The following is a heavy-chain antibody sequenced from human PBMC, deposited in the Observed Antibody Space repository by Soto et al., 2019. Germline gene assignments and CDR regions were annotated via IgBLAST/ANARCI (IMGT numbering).Heavy chain of an antibody. CDR2: ISYDGSNK. Sequence: PGGSLRLSCAASGFTFSSYAMHWVRQAPGKGLEWVAVISYDGSNKYYADSVKGRFTISRDNSKNTLYLQMNSLRAEDTAVYYCSRAPTGYSSRSAAAVFDYWGQGTLVTVSS. J-gene: IGHJ4*02. CDR3: SRAPTGYSSRSAAAVFDY. CDR1: GFTFSSYA. D-gene: IGHD6-13*01. V-gene: IGHV3-30-3*01.